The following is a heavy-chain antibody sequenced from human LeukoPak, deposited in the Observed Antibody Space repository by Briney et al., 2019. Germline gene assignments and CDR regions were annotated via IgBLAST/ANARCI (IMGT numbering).Heavy chain of an antibody. J-gene: IGHJ4*02. CDR2: INWNGGST. CDR1: GFTFDDYG. V-gene: IGHV3-20*04. CDR3: ARDQWYYDSSGPISFDY. Sequence: PGGSLRLSCAASGFTFDDYGMSRVRQAPGKGLEWVSGINWNGGSTGYADSVKGRFTISRDSAKDPLYLQMNSLRAEDTALYYCARDQWYYDSSGPISFDYWGQGTLVTVSS. D-gene: IGHD3-22*01.